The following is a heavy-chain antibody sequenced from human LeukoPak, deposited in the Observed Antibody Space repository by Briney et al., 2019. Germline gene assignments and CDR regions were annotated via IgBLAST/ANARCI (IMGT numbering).Heavy chain of an antibody. Sequence: SETLSLTCTVSGDSVSNNNYYWGWIRQPPGRGLEWTATIYYSGSTYYNPSLKSRVTISVDTSRNQFSLRLSSVTATDTAVYYCARSVMITFGGMIVTRMSGNFDYWGQGTLVSVSS. CDR2: IYYSGST. D-gene: IGHD3-16*02. V-gene: IGHV4-39*07. CDR1: GDSVSNNNYY. CDR3: ARSVMITFGGMIVTRMSGNFDY. J-gene: IGHJ4*02.